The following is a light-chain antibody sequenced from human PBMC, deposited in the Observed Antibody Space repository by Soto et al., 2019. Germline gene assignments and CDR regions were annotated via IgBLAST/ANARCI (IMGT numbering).Light chain of an antibody. CDR1: QSVSYY. Sequence: EIVLTQSPGTLSLSPGERATLSCRASQSVSYYLAWYQQKPGQAPRLLIYGASTRATGIPARFSGSGSGTDFTLTISRLEPEDFAVYYCQQYGSSPRTFGQGTKVDIK. V-gene: IGKV3-20*01. CDR2: GAS. CDR3: QQYGSSPRT. J-gene: IGKJ1*01.